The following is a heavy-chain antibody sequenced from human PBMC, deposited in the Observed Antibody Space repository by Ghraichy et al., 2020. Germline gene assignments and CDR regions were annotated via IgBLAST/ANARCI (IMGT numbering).Heavy chain of an antibody. CDR3: ARDDSISYCGGDCYSDAFDI. Sequence: ASVKVSCKASGYTFTSYYMHWVRQAPGQGLEWMGIINPSGGSTSYAQKFQGRVTMTRDTSTSTVYMELSSLRSEDTAVYYFARDDSISYCGGDCYSDAFDIWGQGTMVTVSS. CDR2: INPSGGST. V-gene: IGHV1-46*01. D-gene: IGHD2-21*02. CDR1: GYTFTSYY. J-gene: IGHJ3*02.